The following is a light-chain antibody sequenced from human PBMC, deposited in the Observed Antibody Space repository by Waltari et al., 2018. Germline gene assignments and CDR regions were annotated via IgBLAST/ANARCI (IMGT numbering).Light chain of an antibody. J-gene: IGKJ1*01. Sequence: EVVLTQSPGTLSLSPGARATLSCRASESVRRALIWYQQKPGQAPRLPSYDTSPRATVVPDRFSGSGSGTDFSLTISRLEPEDFAVYYCQHNVRLPVTFGQGTKVEIK. CDR1: ESVRRA. CDR2: DTS. V-gene: IGKV3-20*01. CDR3: QHNVRLPVT.